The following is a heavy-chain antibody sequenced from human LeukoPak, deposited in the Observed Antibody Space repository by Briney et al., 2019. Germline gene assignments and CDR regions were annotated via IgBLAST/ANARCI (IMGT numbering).Heavy chain of an antibody. CDR3: AKKGQADDDGKPD. D-gene: IGHD1-1*01. CDR2: IDRGVGNT. V-gene: IGHV3-23*01. J-gene: IGHJ4*02. Sequence: GGSLGLSCAASGFTFSIYDLSWVRQAPGKGLECVSAIDRGVGNTYYADSVKGRFTISRDNSKNTLYLQMNNLRVDDTAVYYCAKKGQADDDGKPDWGQGTLVTVSS. CDR1: GFTFSIYD.